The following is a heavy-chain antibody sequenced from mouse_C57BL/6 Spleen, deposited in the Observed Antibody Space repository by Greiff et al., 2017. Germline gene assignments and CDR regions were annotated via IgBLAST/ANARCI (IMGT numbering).Heavy chain of an antibody. CDR2: ISSGGSYT. Sequence: EVQLVESGGDLVKPGGSLKLSCAASGFTFSSYGMSWVRQTPDKRLEWVATISSGGSYTYYPDSVKGRFTISKDNAKNTLYLQMSSLKSEDTAMYYCARQSGPPGYYFDYWGQGTTLTVSS. CDR1: GFTFSSYG. V-gene: IGHV5-6*01. J-gene: IGHJ2*01. CDR3: ARQSGPPGYYFDY. D-gene: IGHD3-2*02.